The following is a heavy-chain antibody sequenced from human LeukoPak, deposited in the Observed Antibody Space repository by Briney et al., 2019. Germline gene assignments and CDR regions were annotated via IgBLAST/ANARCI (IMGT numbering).Heavy chain of an antibody. CDR1: GGTFSSYA. Sequence: PGASVKVSCKASGGTFSSYAISWVRQAPGQGLEWMGRIIPILGIANYAQKFQGRVTITADKSTSTAYMELSSLRSEDTAVYYCARSRAGRIYYYGMDVWGQGTTVTVSS. D-gene: IGHD6-19*01. CDR3: ARSRAGRIYYYGMDV. CDR2: IIPILGIA. J-gene: IGHJ6*02. V-gene: IGHV1-69*04.